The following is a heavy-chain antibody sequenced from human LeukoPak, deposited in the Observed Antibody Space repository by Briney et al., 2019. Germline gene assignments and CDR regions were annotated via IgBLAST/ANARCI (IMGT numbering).Heavy chain of an antibody. CDR2: IKQDGSEK. CDR1: GFTFSSYL. V-gene: IGHV3-7*01. CDR3: AREPSL. Sequence: GSLRLSCAASGFTFSSYLMSWVRQAPGKGLEWVANIKQDGSEKYYVDSVKGRFTISRDNAKNSLYLQMNSLRAEDTAVYYCAREPSLWGQGTLVTVSS. J-gene: IGHJ4*02.